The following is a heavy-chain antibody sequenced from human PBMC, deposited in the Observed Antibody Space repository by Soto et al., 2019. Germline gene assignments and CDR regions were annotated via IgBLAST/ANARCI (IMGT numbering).Heavy chain of an antibody. V-gene: IGHV3-23*01. D-gene: IGHD2-15*01. Sequence: GGSLRLSCAASGFTFSSYAMSWVRQAPGKGLEWVSAISGSGGSTYYADSVKGRFTISRDNSKNTLSVQMDSLRVEDTALYYCAKDGGSVCSGGTCYFQAPDYWGQGTLVTVSS. CDR3: AKDGGSVCSGGTCYFQAPDY. J-gene: IGHJ4*02. CDR1: GFTFSSYA. CDR2: ISGSGGST.